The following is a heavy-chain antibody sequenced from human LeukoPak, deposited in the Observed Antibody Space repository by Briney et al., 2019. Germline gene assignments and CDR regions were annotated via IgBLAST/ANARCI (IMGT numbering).Heavy chain of an antibody. CDR2: IYYSGST. V-gene: IGHV4-59*05. J-gene: IGHJ4*02. CDR1: GGSIISYY. D-gene: IGHD6-19*01. Sequence: KPSETLSLTCTVSGGSIISYYWSWIRQPPGKGLEWIGSIYYSGSTYYNPSLKSRVTISVDTSKNQFSLKLSSVTAADTAVYYCARRGDSSGWYYFDYWGQGTLVTVSS. CDR3: ARRGDSSGWYYFDY.